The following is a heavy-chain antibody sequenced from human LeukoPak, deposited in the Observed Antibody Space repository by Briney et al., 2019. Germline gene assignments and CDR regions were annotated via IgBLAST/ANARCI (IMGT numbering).Heavy chain of an antibody. D-gene: IGHD3-10*01. CDR3: ATGAQYGLRGVAYFYYMHV. CDR1: GYPFTGYY. Sequence: ASVKVSCKASGYPFTGYYVHWVRQAPGHGLEWMGRVNPRNGGTHSAQKFQGRVSMTGDTSITTAYMELTGLTSDDTAVYYCATGAQYGLRGVAYFYYMHVWGTGTTVTVSS. CDR2: VNPRNGGT. V-gene: IGHV1-2*02. J-gene: IGHJ6*03.